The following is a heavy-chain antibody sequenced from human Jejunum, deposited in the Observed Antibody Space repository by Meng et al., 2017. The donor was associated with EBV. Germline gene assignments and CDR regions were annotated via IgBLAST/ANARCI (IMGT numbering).Heavy chain of an antibody. V-gene: IGHV4-30-2*01. J-gene: IGHJ4*02. CDR2: IYHIGST. CDR1: GDSITRGAYL. CDR3: ARGGPDFGDYVPFDY. Sequence: QLHRQDPAQELVKPSQPLSPTCAVSGDSITRGAYLWSWIRQPPGKGLEWIGNIYHIGSTYYNPPLKSRVTISVDRSKNQFSLKLTSVTAADTAVYYCARGGPDFGDYVPFDYWGQGTLVTVSS. D-gene: IGHD4-17*01.